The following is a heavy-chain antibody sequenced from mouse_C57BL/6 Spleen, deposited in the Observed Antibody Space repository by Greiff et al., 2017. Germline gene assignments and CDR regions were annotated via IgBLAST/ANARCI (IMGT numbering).Heavy chain of an antibody. V-gene: IGHV1-15*01. J-gene: IGHJ2*01. CDR1: GYTFTDYE. CDR2: IDPETGGT. CDR3: TRGGLLREFDY. D-gene: IGHD2-3*01. Sequence: VKLQESGAELVRPGASVTLSCKASGYTFTDYEMHWVKQTPVHGLEWIGAIDPETGGTAYNQKFKGKAILTADKSSSTAYMELRSLTSEDAAVYYCTRGGLLREFDYWGQGTTLTVSS.